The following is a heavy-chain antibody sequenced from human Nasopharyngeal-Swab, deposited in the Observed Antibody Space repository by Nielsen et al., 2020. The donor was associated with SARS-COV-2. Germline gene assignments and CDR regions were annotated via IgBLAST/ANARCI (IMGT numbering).Heavy chain of an antibody. D-gene: IGHD6-19*01. CDR2: IYWDDDK. CDR1: GFSLSTSGVG. J-gene: IGHJ5*02. V-gene: IGHV2-5*02. Sequence: SGPTLVKPTQTLTLTCTFSGFSLSTSGVGVGWIRQPPGKALEWLALIYWDDDKRYNPSLKSRLTITKDTSKNQVVLTMTNMDPVDTATYYCAHRGIAVASGWFDPWGQGTLVTVSS. CDR3: AHRGIAVASGWFDP.